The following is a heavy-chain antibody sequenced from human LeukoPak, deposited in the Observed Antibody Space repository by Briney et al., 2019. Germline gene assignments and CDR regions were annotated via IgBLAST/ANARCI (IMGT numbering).Heavy chain of an antibody. D-gene: IGHD3-22*01. Sequence: PSETLSLTCTVSGGSISSSSYYWGWIRQPPGKGLEWIGSIYYSGSTYYNPSLKSRVTISVDTSKNQFSLKLSSVTAADTAVYYCARQYYYDSSGHCPIFDYWGQGTLVTVSS. J-gene: IGHJ4*02. CDR2: IYYSGST. V-gene: IGHV4-39*01. CDR1: GGSISSSSYY. CDR3: ARQYYYDSSGHCPIFDY.